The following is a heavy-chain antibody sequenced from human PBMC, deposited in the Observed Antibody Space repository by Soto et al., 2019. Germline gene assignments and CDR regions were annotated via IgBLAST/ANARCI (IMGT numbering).Heavy chain of an antibody. CDR2: IVVGSGNT. CDR3: YGGNSNDYYYGMDV. J-gene: IGHJ6*02. V-gene: IGHV1-58*01. CDR1: GFTFTSFS. Sequence: GASMKVSCKAFGFTFTSFSVQWVRQALGQRLEWIGWIVVGSGNTNYAQKFQERVTITRDMSTSTAYMELSSLRSEDTAVYYCYGGNSNDYYYGMDVWGQGTTVTVSS. D-gene: IGHD4-17*01.